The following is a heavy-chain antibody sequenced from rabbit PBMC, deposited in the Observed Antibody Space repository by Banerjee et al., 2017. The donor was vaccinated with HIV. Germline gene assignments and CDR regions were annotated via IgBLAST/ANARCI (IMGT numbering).Heavy chain of an antibody. V-gene: IGHV1S45*01. CDR3: ARGLLVTDL. J-gene: IGHJ4*01. CDR2: IYSSSSGRA. D-gene: IGHD4-2*01. CDR1: GFSFSSSYW. Sequence: QEQLEESGGDLVKPEGSLTLTCTASGFSFSSSYWICWVRQAPGKGLEWIACIYSSSSGRAYYASWAKGRFTISKTSSTTVTLQMTSLTAADTATYFCARGLLVTDLWGQGTLVTVS.